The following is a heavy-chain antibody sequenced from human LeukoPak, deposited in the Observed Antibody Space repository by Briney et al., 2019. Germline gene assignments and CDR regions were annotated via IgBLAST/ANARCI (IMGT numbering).Heavy chain of an antibody. D-gene: IGHD4-23*01. CDR1: GFTFSNYA. V-gene: IGHV3-23*01. CDR2: ISVSGANT. CDR3: AKGSVTTVVVSRLFDY. Sequence: PGGSLRLSCAASGFTFSNYAMIWVRQAPGKGLEWVSGISVSGANTYYADSVKGRFTISRDNSKNTLYLHMNSLRADDTAVYYCAKGSVTTVVVSRLFDYWGQGILVTVSS. J-gene: IGHJ4*02.